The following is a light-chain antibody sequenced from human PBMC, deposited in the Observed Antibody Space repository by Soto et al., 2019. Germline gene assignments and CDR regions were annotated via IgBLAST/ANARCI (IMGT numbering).Light chain of an antibody. CDR2: GAS. J-gene: IGKJ1*01. CDR3: QQYMSSVT. Sequence: PGERATLSCRASQSVDSTFFAWYQKKPGQAPRLLIYGASKRATGVPDRFSGSGSGTDFNLTISRLEPEDFAVYYCQQYMSSVTFGQGTKVEI. V-gene: IGKV3-20*01. CDR1: QSVDSTF.